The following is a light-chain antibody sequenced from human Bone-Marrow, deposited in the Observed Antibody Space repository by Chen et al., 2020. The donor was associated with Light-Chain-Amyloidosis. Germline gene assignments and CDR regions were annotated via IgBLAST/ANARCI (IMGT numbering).Light chain of an antibody. CDR3: QVWDRSSDRPV. Sequence: SYVLTQLSSVSVAPGQTATIACGGNNIGSTSVHWYQQTPGQAPLLVVYDDSDRPSGIPERLSGSTSGNTAPLTISGVEAGDEADYYCQVWDRSSDRPVFGGGTKLTVL. V-gene: IGLV3-21*02. CDR1: NIGSTS. J-gene: IGLJ3*02. CDR2: DDS.